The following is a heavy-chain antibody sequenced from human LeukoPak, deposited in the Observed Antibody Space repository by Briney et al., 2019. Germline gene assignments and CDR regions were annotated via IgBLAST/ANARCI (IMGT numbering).Heavy chain of an antibody. J-gene: IGHJ4*02. V-gene: IGHV4-38-2*02. Sequence: SETLSLTCTVSGYSISSGYYWGWIRQPPGKGLEWIGCIYHSGSTYYNPSLKSRVTISVDTSKNQFSLKLSSVTAADTAVYYCARLALQEVGATQTYYLDYWGQGTLVTVSS. D-gene: IGHD1-26*01. CDR2: IYHSGST. CDR1: GYSISSGYY. CDR3: ARLALQEVGATQTYYLDY.